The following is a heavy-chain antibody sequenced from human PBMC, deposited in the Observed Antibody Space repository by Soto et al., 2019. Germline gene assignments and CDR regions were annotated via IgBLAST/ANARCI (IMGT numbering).Heavy chain of an antibody. J-gene: IGHJ1*01. Sequence: GGSLRLSCAASGFTFSSYAMRWVRQAPGKGLEWVSAISGSGGSTYYADSVKGRFTISRDNSKNTLYLQMNSLRAEDRAVYYCAKDVSVQLEQLGWAEYFQHWGQGTLVTVSS. V-gene: IGHV3-23*01. CDR1: GFTFSSYA. D-gene: IGHD1-1*01. CDR2: ISGSGGST. CDR3: AKDVSVQLEQLGWAEYFQH.